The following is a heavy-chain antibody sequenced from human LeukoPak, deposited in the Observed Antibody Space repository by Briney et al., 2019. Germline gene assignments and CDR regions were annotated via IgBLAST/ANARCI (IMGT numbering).Heavy chain of an antibody. D-gene: IGHD1-26*01. J-gene: IGHJ4*02. V-gene: IGHV3-11*04. Sequence: AGTLRLSCAASGFTFSDYYMSWIRQAPGKGLEWVSYISSSGSTIYYAYSVKGRFTISRDNAKNSLYLQMNSLRAEDTAVYYCAREGVIVGATDYWGQGTLVTVSS. CDR1: GFTFSDYY. CDR3: AREGVIVGATDY. CDR2: ISSSGSTI.